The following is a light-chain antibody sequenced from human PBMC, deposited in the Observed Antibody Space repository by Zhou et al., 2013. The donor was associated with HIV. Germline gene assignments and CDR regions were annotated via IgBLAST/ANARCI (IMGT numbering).Light chain of an antibody. CDR2: KAS. V-gene: IGKV1-5*03. CDR1: QSISSG. Sequence: DIQMTQSPSTLSASIGDRVTITCRASQSISSGLTWYQQKTGKAPKLLIYKASNLESGVPSRFSGSGSGTEFTLTISSLQPDDFATYYCQQCNSWPLTFGGGTKVEIK. J-gene: IGKJ4*01. CDR3: QQCNSWPLT.